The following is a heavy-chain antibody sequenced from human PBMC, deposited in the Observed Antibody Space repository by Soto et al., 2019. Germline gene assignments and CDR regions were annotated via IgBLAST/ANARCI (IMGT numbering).Heavy chain of an antibody. V-gene: IGHV4-39*01. CDR3: ARQSARNYDYYYGMDV. CDR2: IYYSGST. Sequence: NPSETLSLTCTVSGGSISNSNYYWGWIRQPPGKGLEWIGSIYYSGSTYYNPSLKSRVTISVDTSISTAYLQWSSLKASDTAMYYCARQSARNYDYYYGMDVWGQGTTVTVSS. J-gene: IGHJ6*02. D-gene: IGHD6-6*01. CDR1: GGSISNSNYY.